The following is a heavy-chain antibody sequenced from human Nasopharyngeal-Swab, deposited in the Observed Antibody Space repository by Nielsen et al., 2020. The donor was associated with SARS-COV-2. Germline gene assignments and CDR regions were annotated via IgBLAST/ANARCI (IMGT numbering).Heavy chain of an antibody. CDR2: ISSSSSTI. J-gene: IGHJ3*02. CDR3: ARDPRGYIAVAGTGDGAFDI. V-gene: IGHV3-48*01. Sequence: GEPLKISCAASGFTFSSYSMNWVRQAPGKGLEWVSYISSSSSTIYYADSVKGRFTISRDNAKNSLYLQMNSLRSEDTAVYYCARDPRGYIAVAGTGDGAFDIWGQGTMVTVSS. D-gene: IGHD6-19*01. CDR1: GFTFSSYS.